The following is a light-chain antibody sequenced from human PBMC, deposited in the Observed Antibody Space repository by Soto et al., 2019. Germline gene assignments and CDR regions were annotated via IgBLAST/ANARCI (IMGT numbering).Light chain of an antibody. J-gene: IGKJ1*01. CDR2: DAS. Sequence: DIQMTQSPSTLSASVGDRVTITCRASQSISSWLAWYQQKPGKAPKLLIYDASSLESGVPSRFSGSGSGTEFTLPISSLQPDDFATYYCQQYNSWWTFGQGTKV. CDR3: QQYNSWWT. CDR1: QSISSW. V-gene: IGKV1-5*01.